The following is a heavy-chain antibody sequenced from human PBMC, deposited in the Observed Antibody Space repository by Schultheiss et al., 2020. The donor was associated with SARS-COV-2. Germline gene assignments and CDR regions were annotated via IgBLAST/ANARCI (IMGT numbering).Heavy chain of an antibody. D-gene: IGHD1-26*01. Sequence: GGSLRLSCAASRFTFSTYGMHWVRQAPGKGLEWVAVISYDGRNKYYADSVKGRFTISRDNAKNSLYLQLNSLRVEDTAVYYCARVRVGVRGFDPWGQGTLVTVSS. CDR1: RFTFSTYG. J-gene: IGHJ5*02. CDR3: ARVRVGVRGFDP. CDR2: ISYDGRNK. V-gene: IGHV3-30*07.